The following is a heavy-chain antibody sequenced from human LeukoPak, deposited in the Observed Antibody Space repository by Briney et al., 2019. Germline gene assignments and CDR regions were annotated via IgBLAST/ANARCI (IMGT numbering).Heavy chain of an antibody. CDR2: ISWNSGSI. J-gene: IGHJ4*02. V-gene: IGHV3-9*03. CDR3: AKDGSGSYYNPLFDY. Sequence: GGSLRLSCAASGFTFSSYSMNWVRQAPGKGLEWVSGISWNSGSIGYADSVKGRFTISRDNAKNSLYLQMNSLRAEDMALYYCAKDGSGSYYNPLFDYWGQGTLVTVSS. D-gene: IGHD3-10*01. CDR1: GFTFSSYS.